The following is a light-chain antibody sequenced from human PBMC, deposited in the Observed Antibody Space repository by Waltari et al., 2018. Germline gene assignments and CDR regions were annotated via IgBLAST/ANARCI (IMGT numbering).Light chain of an antibody. CDR3: QTGCHGTWV. Sequence: QLVLTQSPSASASLGASVKLTCTLSSGHTTNIIAWLQQKPEKGPRYLMKVNSDGSHNKGVEIPDRFSGSSSGAERYLTISSLQSEDEADYYCQTGCHGTWVFGGGTRLTVL. V-gene: IGLV4-69*01. J-gene: IGLJ3*02. CDR2: VNSDGSH. CDR1: SGHTTNI.